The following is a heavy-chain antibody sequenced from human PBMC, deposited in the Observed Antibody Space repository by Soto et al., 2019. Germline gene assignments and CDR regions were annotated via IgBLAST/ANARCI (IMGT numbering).Heavy chain of an antibody. D-gene: IGHD3-9*01. CDR1: GGTFSSYA. V-gene: IGHV1-69*01. CDR2: IIPIFGTA. Sequence: QVQLVQSGAEVKKPGSSVKVSCKASGGTFSSYAISWVRQAPGQGLEWMGGIIPIFGTANYAQKFQGRVTITADESTRTANMELSSLRSEDTAVSYCARETYYDILTGYYLFDYWGQGTLVTVSS. CDR3: ARETYYDILTGYYLFDY. J-gene: IGHJ4*02.